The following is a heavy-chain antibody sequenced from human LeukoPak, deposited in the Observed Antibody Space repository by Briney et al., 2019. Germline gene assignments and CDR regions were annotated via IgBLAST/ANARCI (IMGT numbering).Heavy chain of an antibody. V-gene: IGHV3-33*01. CDR2: IWYDGSNK. CDR3: ARGLLWFGELFTRGFDY. CDR1: GFTFSSYG. Sequence: PGGSLRLSCAAPGFTFSSYGMHWVRQAPGKGLEWVAVIWYDGSNKYYADSVKGRFTISRDNSKNTLYLQMNSLRAEDTAVYYCARGLLWFGELFTRGFDYWGQGTLVTVSS. D-gene: IGHD3-10*01. J-gene: IGHJ4*02.